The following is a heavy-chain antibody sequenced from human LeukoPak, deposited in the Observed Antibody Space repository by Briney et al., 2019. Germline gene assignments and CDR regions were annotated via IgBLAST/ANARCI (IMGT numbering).Heavy chain of an antibody. Sequence: ASVKVSCKASGYTFTSYGISWVRQAPGQGLEWMGWISAYNGNTNYAQRLQGRVTMTTDTSTSTAYMELRSLRSDDTAVYYCARGGTSGWRTPNDDYWGQGTLVTVSS. V-gene: IGHV1-18*01. CDR2: ISAYNGNT. CDR3: ARGGTSGWRTPNDDY. J-gene: IGHJ4*02. D-gene: IGHD6-19*01. CDR1: GYTFTSYG.